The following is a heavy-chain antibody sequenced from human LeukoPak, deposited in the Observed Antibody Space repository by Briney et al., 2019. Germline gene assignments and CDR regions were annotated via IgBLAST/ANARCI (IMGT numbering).Heavy chain of an antibody. CDR3: AREPGYDILTPFDY. CDR1: GYTFTSYG. CDR2: ISAYNGNT. Sequence: ASVKVSCKASGYTFTSYGISWVRQAPGQGLEWMGWISAYNGNTNYAQKLQGRVTMTTDTSTSTAYMELRSLRSDDTAVYYCAREPGYDILTPFDYWGQGSLVTVSS. J-gene: IGHJ4*02. V-gene: IGHV1-18*01. D-gene: IGHD3-9*01.